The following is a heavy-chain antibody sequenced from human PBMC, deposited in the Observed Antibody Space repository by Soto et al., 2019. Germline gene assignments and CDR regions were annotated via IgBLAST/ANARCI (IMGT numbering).Heavy chain of an antibody. V-gene: IGHV4-59*01. J-gene: IGHJ6*01. CDR2: IYYSGST. Sequence: PSETLSLTCTVSGGSISSYYWSWIRQPPGKGLEWIGYIYYSGSTNYNPSLKSRVTISVDTSKNQFSLKLSSVTAADTAVYYCARAGLYYGSGSYYRSYSYYGTDVWGQATTVTVYS. D-gene: IGHD3-10*01. CDR3: ARAGLYYGSGSYYRSYSYYGTDV. CDR1: GGSISSYY.